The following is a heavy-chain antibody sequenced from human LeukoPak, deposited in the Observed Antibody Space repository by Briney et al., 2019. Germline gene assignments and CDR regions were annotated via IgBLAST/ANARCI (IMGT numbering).Heavy chain of an antibody. CDR3: ARSVSRITIFGVVTIRGWFDP. V-gene: IGHV4-34*01. J-gene: IGHJ5*02. CDR1: GGSFSGYY. D-gene: IGHD3-3*01. Sequence: SETLSLTCAVYGGSFSGYYWSWIRQPPGKGLEWIGEINHSGSTNYNPSLKSRVTISVDTSKNQFSLKLSSVTAADTAVYYCARSVSRITIFGVVTIRGWFDPWGQGTLVTVSS. CDR2: INHSGST.